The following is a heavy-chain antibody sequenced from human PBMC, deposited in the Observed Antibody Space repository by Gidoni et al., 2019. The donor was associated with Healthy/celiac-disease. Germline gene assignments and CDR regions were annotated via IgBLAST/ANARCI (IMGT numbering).Heavy chain of an antibody. Sequence: EVQLVESGGGLVQPGGSLRLSCAASGFTFSSYWMSWVRQAPGKGLEWVANIKQDGSEKYYVDSVKGRFTISRDNAKNSLYLQMNSLRAEDTAVYYCARDSSLLWFGELSNWGQGTLVTVSS. CDR2: IKQDGSEK. J-gene: IGHJ4*02. V-gene: IGHV3-7*03. CDR1: GFTFSSYW. D-gene: IGHD3-10*01. CDR3: ARDSSLLWFGELSN.